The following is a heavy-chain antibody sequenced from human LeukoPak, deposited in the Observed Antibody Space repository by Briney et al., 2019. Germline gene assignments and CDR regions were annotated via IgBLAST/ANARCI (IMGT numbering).Heavy chain of an antibody. D-gene: IGHD2-2*01. V-gene: IGHV3-48*01. CDR3: ARDRPTIVVVPAAIIVPDAFDI. J-gene: IGHJ3*02. CDR1: GFTFSSYS. Sequence: GGSLRLSCAASGFTFSSYSTNWVRQAPGKGLEWVSYISSSSTIYYADSVKGRFTISRDNAKNSLYLQMNSLRAEDTAVYYCARDRPTIVVVPAAIIVPDAFDIWGQGTLVTVSS. CDR2: ISSSSTI.